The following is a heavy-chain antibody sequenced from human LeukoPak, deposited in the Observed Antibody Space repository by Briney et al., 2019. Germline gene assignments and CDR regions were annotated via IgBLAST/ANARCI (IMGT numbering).Heavy chain of an antibody. CDR3: ARDLPTVTTYLPFDP. Sequence: GGSLRLSCAASGFTFSSYAMHWVRQAPGNGLEWVAVISYDGSNKYYADSVKGRFTISRDNSKNALYLQMNSLRAEDTAVYYCARDLPTVTTYLPFDPWGQGTLVTVSS. CDR1: GFTFSSYA. V-gene: IGHV3-30-3*01. CDR2: ISYDGSNK. D-gene: IGHD4-17*01. J-gene: IGHJ5*02.